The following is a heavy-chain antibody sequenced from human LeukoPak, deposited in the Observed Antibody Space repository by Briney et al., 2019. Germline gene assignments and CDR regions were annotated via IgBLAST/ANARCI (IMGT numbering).Heavy chain of an antibody. V-gene: IGHV3-48*04. CDR2: ISISSRTM. CDR1: GFALNNYI. CDR3: ARDLMRGYCSGGSCYSTSDPDY. D-gene: IGHD2-15*01. J-gene: IGHJ4*02. Sequence: GGSLRLSCEASGFALNNYIMSWVRQAPGKGLEWISQISISSRTMSYRDSVKGRFTISRDNAKNSLYLQMNSLRAEDTAVYYCARDLMRGYCSGGSCYSTSDPDYWGQGTLVTVSS.